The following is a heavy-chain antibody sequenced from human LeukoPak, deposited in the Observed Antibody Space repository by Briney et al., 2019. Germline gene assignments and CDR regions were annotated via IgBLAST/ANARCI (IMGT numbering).Heavy chain of an antibody. J-gene: IGHJ4*02. V-gene: IGHV4-4*09. D-gene: IGHD6-25*01. Sequence: SETLSLTCTVSGGSISSYYWSWIRQPPGKGLEWIGYIYTSGSTNYNPSLKSRVTISVDTSKNQFSLELNSVTAADTAVYYCARGGRAAATSLGLWGQGTLVTVSS. CDR3: ARGGRAAATSLGL. CDR2: IYTSGST. CDR1: GGSISSYY.